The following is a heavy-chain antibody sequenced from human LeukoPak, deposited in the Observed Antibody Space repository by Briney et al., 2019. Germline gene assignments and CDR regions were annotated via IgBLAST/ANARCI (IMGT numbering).Heavy chain of an antibody. CDR3: AKGKYSSGGVPDY. J-gene: IGHJ4*02. V-gene: IGHV3-23*01. CDR1: GFTFSSYA. CDR2: ISGSGGST. D-gene: IGHD6-19*01. Sequence: GGSLRLSCAASGFTFSSYAMSWVRQAPGKGLEWISAISGSGGSTYYADSVKGRFTVSRDNSKNTLYLQINSLRGEDTAVYYCAKGKYSSGGVPDYWGQGALVTVSS.